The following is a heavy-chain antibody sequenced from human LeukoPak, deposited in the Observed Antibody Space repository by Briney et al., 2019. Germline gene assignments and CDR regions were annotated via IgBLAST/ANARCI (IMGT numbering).Heavy chain of an antibody. V-gene: IGHV4-34*08. D-gene: IGHD3-10*01. Sequence: GSLRLSCAASGFTFSSYSMNWVRQPPGKGLEWIGEINHSGSTNYNPSLKSRVTISVDTSKNQFSLKLSSVTAADTAVYYCATRNYYYGSGSYYNRGWDYWGQGTLVTVSS. J-gene: IGHJ4*02. CDR2: INHSGST. CDR1: GFTFSSYS. CDR3: ATRNYYYGSGSYYNRGWDY.